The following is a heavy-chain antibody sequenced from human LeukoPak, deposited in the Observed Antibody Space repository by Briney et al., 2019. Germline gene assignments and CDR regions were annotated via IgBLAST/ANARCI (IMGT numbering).Heavy chain of an antibody. CDR1: GGTFSSYA. D-gene: IGHD2-15*01. Sequence: SVKVSCKASGGTFSSYAITWVRQAPGQGLEWMGRTIPIFGTTKYAQKFQGRVTITTDESTSTTYMDLSSLRSEDTAVYYCAREDCSGGSCYYGGPFDYWGQGTLVTVSS. V-gene: IGHV1-69*05. CDR2: TIPIFGTT. J-gene: IGHJ4*02. CDR3: AREDCSGGSCYYGGPFDY.